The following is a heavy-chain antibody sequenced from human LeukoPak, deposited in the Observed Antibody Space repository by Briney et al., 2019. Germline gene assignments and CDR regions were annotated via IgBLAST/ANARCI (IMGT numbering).Heavy chain of an antibody. CDR1: GFTFSNCA. D-gene: IGHD6-13*01. J-gene: IGHJ4*02. Sequence: GGSLRLSRAASGFTFSNCAMHWVRQAPGKGLEWVAFIRYDGSNKFYADSVKGRFTISRDNSKNTLYLQMNNLRGDDTAIYYCASSNPAGSSWRPFDNWGQGTLVTVSS. CDR2: IRYDGSNK. CDR3: ASSNPAGSSWRPFDN. V-gene: IGHV3-30*02.